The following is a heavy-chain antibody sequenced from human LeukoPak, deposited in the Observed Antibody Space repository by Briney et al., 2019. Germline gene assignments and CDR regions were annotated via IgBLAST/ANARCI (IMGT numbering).Heavy chain of an antibody. D-gene: IGHD2/OR15-2a*01. CDR2: IYHTGNV. CDR3: ARPHSSFYDRGAFDI. Sequence: SETLSLTCSVFGQSITTTYYWTWIRQTPEKGLEWLGSIYHTGNVYYNPPLRSRVTIYVESSKNQFSLTLSSVTAADTGLYYCARPHSSFYDRGAFDIWGQGTKVTV. CDR1: GQSITTTYY. J-gene: IGHJ3*02. V-gene: IGHV4-38-2*01.